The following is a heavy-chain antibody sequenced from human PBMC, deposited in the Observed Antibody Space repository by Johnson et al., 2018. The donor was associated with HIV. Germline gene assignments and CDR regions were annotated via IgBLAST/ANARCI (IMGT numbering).Heavy chain of an antibody. V-gene: IGHV3-30-3*01. J-gene: IGHJ3*02. CDR1: GFTFSSYA. CDR3: ARDIIAVAGYDAFDI. Sequence: VQLVESGGGLVKPGESFRLSCEVSGFTFSSYAMHWVRQAPGKGLEWVAVISYDGSNKYYADSVKGRFTISRDNSKNTLYLQMNSLRAEDTAVYYCARDIIAVAGYDAFDIWGQGTMFTVSS. CDR2: ISYDGSNK. D-gene: IGHD6-19*01.